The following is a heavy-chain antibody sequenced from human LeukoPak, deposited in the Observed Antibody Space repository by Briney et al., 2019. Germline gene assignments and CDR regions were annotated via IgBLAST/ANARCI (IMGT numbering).Heavy chain of an antibody. Sequence: SETLSLTSTVSGGSISSYYWSWIRQSAGKGLEWIGRIYSRGTTNYNPSLKSRVTMSVDTSKNQFSLKLSSVTAADTAVYYCARAPYRDDAFDIWGQGTMVTVSS. CDR3: ARAPYRDDAFDI. CDR2: IYSRGTT. J-gene: IGHJ3*02. D-gene: IGHD3-16*02. CDR1: GGSISSYY. V-gene: IGHV4-4*07.